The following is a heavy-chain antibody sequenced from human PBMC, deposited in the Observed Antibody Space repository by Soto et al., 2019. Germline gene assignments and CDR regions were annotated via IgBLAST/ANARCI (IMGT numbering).Heavy chain of an antibody. V-gene: IGHV4-34*01. Sequence: QVQLQQWGTGLLKPSETLSLTCAVYGGSFSGYYWSWIRQPPGKGLEWIGELNHSGSTNYNPSLKRRVTISVDTSKNQFSLKLSSVTAADTAVYYCARVREPLTGGPWFDPWGQGTLVTGSS. J-gene: IGHJ5*02. CDR1: GGSFSGYY. D-gene: IGHD1-26*01. CDR3: ARVREPLTGGPWFDP. CDR2: LNHSGST.